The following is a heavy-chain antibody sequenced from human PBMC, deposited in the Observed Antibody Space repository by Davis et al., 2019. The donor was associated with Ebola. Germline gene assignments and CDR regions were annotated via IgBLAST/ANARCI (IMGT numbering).Heavy chain of an antibody. J-gene: IGHJ4*02. D-gene: IGHD2-2*01. CDR1: GFTFANYA. CDR3: ARSSYQPDY. Sequence: GESLKISCAASGFTFANYAMSWVRQAPGKGVGWVGRINPDGSFTDYADSVKGRFSISRDSTSNTLDLQMNGLRAEDTAVYYCARSSYQPDYWGQGTLVTVSS. V-gene: IGHV3-74*01. CDR2: INPDGSFT.